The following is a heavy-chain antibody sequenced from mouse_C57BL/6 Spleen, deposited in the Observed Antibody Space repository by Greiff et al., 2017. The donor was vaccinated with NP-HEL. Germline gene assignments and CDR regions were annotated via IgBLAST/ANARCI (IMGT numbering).Heavy chain of an antibody. D-gene: IGHD1-1*01. J-gene: IGHJ2*01. CDR3: ARITTVVAPY. CDR1: GYTFTSYW. Sequence: VQLQQPGAELVKPGASVKLSCKASGYTFTSYWMQWVKQRPGQGLEWIGEIDPSDSYTNYNQKFKGKATLTVDTSSSTAYMQLSSLTSEDSAVYYCARITTVVAPYWGQGTTLTVSS. V-gene: IGHV1-50*01. CDR2: IDPSDSYT.